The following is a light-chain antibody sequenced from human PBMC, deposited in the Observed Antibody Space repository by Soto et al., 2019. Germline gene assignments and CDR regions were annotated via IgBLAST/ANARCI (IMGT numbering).Light chain of an antibody. V-gene: IGLV2-14*01. CDR1: SSDVGGYNY. CDR3: SSYASSSSLRV. J-gene: IGLJ3*02. CDR2: GVS. Sequence: QSALTQPASVSGSPGQSITISCTGTSSDVGGYNYVSWYQQHPGKAPKLMIYGVSNRLSGVSNRFSGSKSGKTASLTISGLQAEDEGDYYCSSYASSSSLRVFGGGTKLTVL.